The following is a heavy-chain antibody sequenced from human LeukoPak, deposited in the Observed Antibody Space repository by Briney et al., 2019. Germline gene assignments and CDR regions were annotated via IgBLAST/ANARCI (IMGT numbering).Heavy chain of an antibody. CDR1: GGSISRGRYY. D-gene: IGHD3-10*01. V-gene: IGHV4-31*03. CDR3: ARGHYYGSGDVFFDY. CDR2: IYYSGST. J-gene: IGHJ4*02. Sequence: PSQTLSLTCTVSGGSISRGRYYWSWIRQHPGKGLEWIGYIYYSGSTYYNPSLKNRVIISVDTSNNQFSLKLSSVTAADTAVYYCARGHYYGSGDVFFDYWGQGTLVTVSS.